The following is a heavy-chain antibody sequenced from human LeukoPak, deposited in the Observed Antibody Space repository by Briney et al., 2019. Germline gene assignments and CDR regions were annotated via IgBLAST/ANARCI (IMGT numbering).Heavy chain of an antibody. CDR3: ASLGYCRSTSCYNWFDP. J-gene: IGHJ5*02. Sequence: SETLSLTCTVSGGSISSYYWSWIRQPPGKGLEWIGYIYYSGSTNYNPSLKSRVTISVDTSKNQFSLKLSSVTAADTAVYYCASLGYCRSTSCYNWFDPWGQGTLVTVSS. CDR1: GGSISSYY. D-gene: IGHD2-2*01. CDR2: IYYSGST. V-gene: IGHV4-59*01.